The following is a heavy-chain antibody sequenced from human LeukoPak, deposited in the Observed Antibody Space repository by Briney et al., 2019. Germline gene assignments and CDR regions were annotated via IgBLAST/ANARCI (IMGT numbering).Heavy chain of an antibody. D-gene: IGHD6-19*01. CDR2: IIPIFGTA. CDR1: GCTFSSYA. CDR3: GASVGLIGGYSSDSEDAFDI. V-gene: IGHV1-69*13. J-gene: IGHJ3*02. Sequence: SVKVSCKASGCTFSSYAISWVRQAPGQGLEWMGGIIPIFGTANYAQKFQGRVTITADESTSTAYMELSSLRSEDTAVYYCGASVGLIGGYSSDSEDAFDIWGQGTMVTVSS.